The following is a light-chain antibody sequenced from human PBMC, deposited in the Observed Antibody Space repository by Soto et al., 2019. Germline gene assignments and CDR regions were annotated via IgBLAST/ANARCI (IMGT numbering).Light chain of an antibody. V-gene: IGKV3-11*01. CDR3: QQRSSWRPLFT. CDR1: QSVSSC. Sequence: DIAMTQSPATLSLSKGERVTLSCRASQSVSSCLAWYQHKPGQATGLLIYDASNWATGSRARFSGSGSGTDFNLTISCLKPEDFAVYYCQQRSSWRPLFTFGPGTNVDIK. J-gene: IGKJ3*01. CDR2: DAS.